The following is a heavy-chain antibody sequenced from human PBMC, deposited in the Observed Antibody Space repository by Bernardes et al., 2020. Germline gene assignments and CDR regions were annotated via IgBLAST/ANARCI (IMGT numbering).Heavy chain of an antibody. Sequence: SETLSLTCTVSGGSVSSGSYYWSWIRQPPGKGLEWIGYIYYSGSTNYNPSLKSRVTISVDTSKNQFSLKLSSVTAADTAVYYCARDRRPRGRSGYCSGGSCYSDYYYGMDVWGQGTTVTVSS. CDR3: ARDRRPRGRSGYCSGGSCYSDYYYGMDV. CDR2: IYYSGST. V-gene: IGHV4-61*01. CDR1: GGSVSSGSYY. J-gene: IGHJ6*02. D-gene: IGHD2-15*01.